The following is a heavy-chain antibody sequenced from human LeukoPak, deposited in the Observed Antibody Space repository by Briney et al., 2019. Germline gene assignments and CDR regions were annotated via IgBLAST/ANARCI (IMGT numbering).Heavy chain of an antibody. V-gene: IGHV1-2*02. CDR2: INPNSGGT. CDR3: AREGGTYYYDSSGYFFDY. CDR1: GYTFTGYY. Sequence: PLASVKVSCKASGYTFTGYYMHWVRQAPGQGLEWMGWINPNSGGTNYAQKFQGRVTMTRDTSISTAYMELSRLRSDDTAVYYCAREGGTYYYDSSGYFFDYWGQGTLVTVSS. D-gene: IGHD3-22*01. J-gene: IGHJ4*02.